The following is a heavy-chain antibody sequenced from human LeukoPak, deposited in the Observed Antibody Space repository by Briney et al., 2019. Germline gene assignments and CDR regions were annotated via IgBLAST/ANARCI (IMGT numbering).Heavy chain of an antibody. CDR3: ARGKKPRTYYYGSRSSPNWFDP. V-gene: IGHV4-34*01. D-gene: IGHD3-10*01. J-gene: IGHJ5*02. Sequence: PSETLSLTCAVYGGSFSGYYWSWIRQPPGKGLEWIGEINHSGSTNYNPSLKSRVTISVDTSKNQFSLKLSSVTAADTAVYYCARGKKPRTYYYGSRSSPNWFDPWGQGTLVTVSS. CDR2: INHSGST. CDR1: GGSFSGYY.